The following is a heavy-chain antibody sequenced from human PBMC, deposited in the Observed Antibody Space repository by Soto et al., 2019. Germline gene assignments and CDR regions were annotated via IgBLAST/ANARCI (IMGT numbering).Heavy chain of an antibody. J-gene: IGHJ6*02. CDR3: ARDPPKGFWSGYYQTYYYGMDV. D-gene: IGHD3-3*01. CDR2: ISSSSSYI. V-gene: IGHV3-21*01. Sequence: GGSLRLSCAASGFTFSSYRMNWVRQAPGKELEWVSSISSSSSYIYYADSVKGRFTISRDSAKNSLYLQMNSLRAEDTAVYYCARDPPKGFWSGYYQTYYYGMDVWGQGTTVTVSS. CDR1: GFTFSSYR.